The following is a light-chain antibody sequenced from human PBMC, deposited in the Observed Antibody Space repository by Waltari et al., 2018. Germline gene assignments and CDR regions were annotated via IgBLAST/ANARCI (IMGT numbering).Light chain of an antibody. V-gene: IGKV4-1*01. CDR1: QSVLYSSNNKNY. Sequence: DIVMTQSPDSLAVSLGERATINCKSSQSVLYSSNNKNYLAWYQQKPGKPPKLLIYWASTREAGVHDRFSGSGSGTDFTLTISSLQAEDVAVYYCQQYYTTPLTFGGGTKVEIK. CDR2: WAS. J-gene: IGKJ4*01. CDR3: QQYYTTPLT.